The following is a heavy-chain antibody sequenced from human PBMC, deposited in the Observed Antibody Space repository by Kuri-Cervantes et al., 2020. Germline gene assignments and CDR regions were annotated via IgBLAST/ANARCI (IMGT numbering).Heavy chain of an antibody. CDR3: AKDSAVAGTGYYFGY. CDR1: GFTFSSYA. D-gene: IGHD6-19*01. CDR2: ISGSGGST. J-gene: IGHJ4*02. Sequence: GESLKISCAASGFTFSSYAMSWVRQAPGKGLEWVSAISGSGGSTYYADSVKGRFTISRDNSKNTLYLQMNSLRAEDTALYYCAKDSAVAGTGYYFGYWGQGTRVTGYS. V-gene: IGHV3-23*01.